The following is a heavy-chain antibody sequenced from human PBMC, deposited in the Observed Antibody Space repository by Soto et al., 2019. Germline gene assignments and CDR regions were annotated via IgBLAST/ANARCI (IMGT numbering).Heavy chain of an antibody. D-gene: IGHD3-22*01. CDR2: INHSGST. J-gene: IGHJ4*02. Sequence: PSETLSLTWAVYGGSFSGYYWSWIRQPPGKGLEWIGEINHSGSTNYNPSLKSRVTISVDTSKNQFSLKLSSVTAADTAVYYCATTAVYYDSSGIPYYWGQGTLVTVSS. CDR1: GGSFSGYY. V-gene: IGHV4-34*01. CDR3: ATTAVYYDSSGIPYY.